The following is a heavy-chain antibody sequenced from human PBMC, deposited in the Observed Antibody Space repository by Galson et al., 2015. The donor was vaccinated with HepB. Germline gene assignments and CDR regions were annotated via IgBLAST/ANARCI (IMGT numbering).Heavy chain of an antibody. J-gene: IGHJ4*02. V-gene: IGHV1-69*04. D-gene: IGHD6-19*01. CDR3: ARDSKRSGYSSGGYYFDY. CDR1: GGTFSSYT. Sequence: SVKVSCKASGGTFSSYTISWVRQAPGQGLEWMGRIIPILGIANYAQKFQGRVTITADKSTSTAYMELSSLRSEDTAVYYCARDSKRSGYSSGGYYFDYWGQGTLVTVSS. CDR2: IIPILGIA.